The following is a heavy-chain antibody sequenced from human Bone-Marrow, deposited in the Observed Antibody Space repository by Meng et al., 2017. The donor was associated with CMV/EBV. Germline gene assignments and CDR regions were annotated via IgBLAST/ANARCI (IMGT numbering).Heavy chain of an antibody. V-gene: IGHV4-59*01. CDR2: IYYRGST. J-gene: IGHJ4*02. Sequence: SETLSLTCTVSGGSISSYYWSWIRQPPGKGLEWIGYIYYRGSTNYNPSLKSRVTISVDTSKNQFSLKLSSVTAADTAVYYCAREATVSLAYYFDYWGQGTLVTVSS. D-gene: IGHD4-17*01. CDR3: AREATVSLAYYFDY. CDR1: GGSISSYY.